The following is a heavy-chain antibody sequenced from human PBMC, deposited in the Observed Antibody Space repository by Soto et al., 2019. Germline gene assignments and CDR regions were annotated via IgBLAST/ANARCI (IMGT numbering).Heavy chain of an antibody. J-gene: IGHJ2*01. Sequence: EVQLLESGGGLVQPGGSLRLSCAASGFTFSSYAMNWVRQAPGKGLEWVSVISGSGGSTYYSDAVKGRFTISRDNSKNTLYLQMNSLRAEDTAVYYCAKRTVGWYFDLWGRGTLVTVSS. CDR1: GFTFSSYA. D-gene: IGHD4-17*01. CDR2: ISGSGGST. CDR3: AKRTVGWYFDL. V-gene: IGHV3-23*01.